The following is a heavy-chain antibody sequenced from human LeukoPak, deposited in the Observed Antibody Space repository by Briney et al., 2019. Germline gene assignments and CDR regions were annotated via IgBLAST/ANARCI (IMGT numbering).Heavy chain of an antibody. Sequence: PSETLSLTCTVSGGSISSSSYYWGWIRQPPGKGLEWIGSIYYSGSTYYNPSLKSRVTISVDTSKNQFSLKLSSVTAAVTAVYYCASIQLWTYYFDYWGQGTLVTVSS. CDR2: IYYSGST. J-gene: IGHJ4*02. V-gene: IGHV4-39*01. CDR3: ASIQLWTYYFDY. CDR1: GGSISSSSYY. D-gene: IGHD5-18*01.